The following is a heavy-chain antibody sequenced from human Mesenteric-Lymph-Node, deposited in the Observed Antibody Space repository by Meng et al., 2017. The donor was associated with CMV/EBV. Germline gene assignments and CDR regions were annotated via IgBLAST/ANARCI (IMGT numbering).Heavy chain of an antibody. Sequence: GGSLRLSCAASGFTFSSYSMNWVRQAPGKGLEWVAVISYDGSNKYYADSVKGRFTISRDNSKNTLYLQMNSLRAEDTAVYYCARDVFPWASDYYGMDVWGQGTTVTVSS. CDR3: ARDVFPWASDYYGMDV. CDR2: ISYDGSNK. CDR1: GFTFSSYS. V-gene: IGHV3-30*03. D-gene: IGHD2/OR15-2a*01. J-gene: IGHJ6*02.